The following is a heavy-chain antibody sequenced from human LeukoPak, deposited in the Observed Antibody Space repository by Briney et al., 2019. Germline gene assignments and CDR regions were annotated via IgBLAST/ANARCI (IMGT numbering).Heavy chain of an antibody. CDR3: ARQTAKKWDLPGSFDS. CDR2: MFGNGGT. D-gene: IGHD1-26*01. Sequence: GSLRLSCAASGFTVSSNYMSWIRQSPGKGLEWIGRMFGNGGTNYSPSFQRRATMSVDTSTRRLSLRLNSVTAADTAVYYCARQTAKKWDLPGSFDSWGQGILVTVSS. J-gene: IGHJ4*02. CDR1: GFTVSSNY. V-gene: IGHV4-59*08.